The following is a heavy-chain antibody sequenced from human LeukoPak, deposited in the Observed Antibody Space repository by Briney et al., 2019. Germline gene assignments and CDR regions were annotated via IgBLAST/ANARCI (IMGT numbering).Heavy chain of an antibody. J-gene: IGHJ5*02. D-gene: IGHD3-9*01. CDR2: MNPNSGGT. Sequence: ASVKVSCKASGYTFTGYYMHWVRQAPGQGLEWMGWMNPNSGGTNYAQKFQGRVTMTRDTSISTAYMELSRLRSDDTAVYYLVREWGAYYDTLAGYASQLPPWFDPWGQGTLVTVSS. CDR3: VREWGAYYDTLAGYASQLPPWFDP. CDR1: GYTFTGYY. V-gene: IGHV1-2*02.